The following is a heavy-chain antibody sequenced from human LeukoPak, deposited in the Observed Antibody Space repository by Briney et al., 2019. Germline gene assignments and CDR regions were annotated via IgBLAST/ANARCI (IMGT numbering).Heavy chain of an antibody. V-gene: IGHV4-39*07. J-gene: IGHJ4*02. CDR3: ARAPPSHPYYFDY. CDR2: IYWSGWT. CDR1: GGSVSSSNFY. Sequence: SETLSLTCNVPGGSVSSSNFYGAWIRQPPGRGFEWIGSIYWSGWTYYNSSLKSRVTISVDTSKNQFSLKLSSVTAADTAVYYCARAPPSHPYYFDYWGQGTLVTVSS.